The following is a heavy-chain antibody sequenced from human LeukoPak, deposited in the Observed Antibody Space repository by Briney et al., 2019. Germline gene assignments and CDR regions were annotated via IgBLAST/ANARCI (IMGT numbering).Heavy chain of an antibody. CDR3: AREHPYNSGGTAIDY. CDR2: INPSGGST. J-gene: IGHJ4*02. CDR1: GYTFTSYY. V-gene: IGHV1-46*01. Sequence: ASVKVSCKASGYTFTSYYMHWVRQAPGQGLEWMGIINPSGGSTSYAQKFQGRVTMTRDTSTSTVYMELSSLRSEDTAVYYCAREHPYNSGGTAIDYWGQGTLVTVPS. D-gene: IGHD1-1*01.